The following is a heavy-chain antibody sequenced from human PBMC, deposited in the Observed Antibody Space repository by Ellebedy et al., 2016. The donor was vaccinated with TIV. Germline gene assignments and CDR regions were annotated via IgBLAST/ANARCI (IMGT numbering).Heavy chain of an antibody. CDR3: ARDLVLDDYYYYGMDV. D-gene: IGHD2-8*02. CDR2: IYSGGST. CDR1: GFTVSSNY. Sequence: GGSLRLSCAASGFTVSSNYMSWVRQAPGKGLEWVPVIYSGGSTNYADSVKGRFTISRDNSKNTLYLTMNSLRAEDTAVYYCARDLVLDDYYYYGMDVWGQGTTVTVSS. V-gene: IGHV3-66*01. J-gene: IGHJ6*02.